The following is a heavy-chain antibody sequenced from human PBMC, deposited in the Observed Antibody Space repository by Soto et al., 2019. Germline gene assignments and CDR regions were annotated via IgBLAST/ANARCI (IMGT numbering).Heavy chain of an antibody. V-gene: IGHV3-15*01. CDR2: IKSKTNGGTT. Sequence: PGGSLRLSCAASGFTFSNAWMSWVRQAPGKGLEWVGRIKSKTNGGTTDYAAHVKGRFAISRDDSKNTVYLQMNSLKTEDAAVYYCTTDDPINKYWGQGTLVTVSS. CDR1: GFTFSNAW. J-gene: IGHJ4*02. CDR3: TTDDPINKY.